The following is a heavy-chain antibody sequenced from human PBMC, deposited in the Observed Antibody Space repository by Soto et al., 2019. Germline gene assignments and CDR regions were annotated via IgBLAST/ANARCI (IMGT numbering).Heavy chain of an antibody. CDR3: ARLYCSSTSCYAYYYYYYYMDV. CDR1: GGSISSSSYY. D-gene: IGHD2-2*01. CDR2: IYYSGST. J-gene: IGHJ6*03. Sequence: TLSLTCTVSGGSISSSSYYWGWIRHPPGKGLEWIGSIYYSGSTYYNPSLKSRVTISVDTSKNQFSLKLSSVTAADTAVYYCARLYCSSTSCYAYYYYYYYMDVWGKGTTVTVSS. V-gene: IGHV4-39*01.